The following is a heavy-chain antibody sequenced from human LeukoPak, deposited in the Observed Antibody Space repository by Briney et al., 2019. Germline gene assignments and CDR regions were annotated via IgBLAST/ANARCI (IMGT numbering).Heavy chain of an antibody. Sequence: GGSLRLSCAASGFTFSSYAMSWVRQAPGKGLEWVSAISGSGGSTYYADSVKGRFTISRDNAKNSLYLQMNSLRDEDTAVYYCARVPLRDSIVVVPAANPWGQGTLVTVSS. J-gene: IGHJ5*02. CDR1: GFTFSSYA. D-gene: IGHD2-2*01. V-gene: IGHV3-23*01. CDR3: ARVPLRDSIVVVPAANP. CDR2: ISGSGGST.